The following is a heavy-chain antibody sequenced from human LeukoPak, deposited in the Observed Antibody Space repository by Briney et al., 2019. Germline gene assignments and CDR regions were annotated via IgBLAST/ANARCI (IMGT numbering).Heavy chain of an antibody. CDR1: GFTFGSYG. D-gene: IGHD3-22*01. J-gene: IGHJ4*02. V-gene: IGHV3-30*02. Sequence: GGSLRLSCAASGFTFGSYGMHWVRQAPGKXLXXXAFVRYDGSSKYSADSVKGRFTISRDNSKNTLYLQMNSLRAEDTAVYYCAKDLRQYYYESSGYYLDYWGQGTLVTVSS. CDR2: VRYDGSSK. CDR3: AKDLRQYYYESSGYYLDY.